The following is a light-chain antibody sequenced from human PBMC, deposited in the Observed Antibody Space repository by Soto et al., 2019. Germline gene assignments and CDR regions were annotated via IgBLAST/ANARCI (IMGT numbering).Light chain of an antibody. J-gene: IGKJ3*01. CDR1: QSISSY. Sequence: DIQMTQSPSSLSASVGDRVTITCRASQSISSYLYWYQQKPGKAPKLLIYAASSLQSGVPSRFSGSGSGTDFPHTIGSLQPEDFATYYCQQSSSTPRFPFGPGTNVDIK. CDR2: AAS. CDR3: QQSSSTPRFP. V-gene: IGKV1-39*01.